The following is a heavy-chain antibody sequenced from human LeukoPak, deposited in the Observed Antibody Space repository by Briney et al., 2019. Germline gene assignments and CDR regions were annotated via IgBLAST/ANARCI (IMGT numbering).Heavy chain of an antibody. CDR2: INHSGST. J-gene: IGHJ4*02. CDR1: GGSFSGYY. V-gene: IGHV4-34*01. D-gene: IGHD3-22*01. CDR3: ARAGYYYDSSGDFDY. Sequence: SETLSLTCAVYGGSFSGYYWSWIRQPPGNGLEWIGEINHSGSTNYNPSLKSRVTISVDTSKNQFSLKLSSVTAADTAVYYCARAGYYYDSSGDFDYWGQGTLVTVSS.